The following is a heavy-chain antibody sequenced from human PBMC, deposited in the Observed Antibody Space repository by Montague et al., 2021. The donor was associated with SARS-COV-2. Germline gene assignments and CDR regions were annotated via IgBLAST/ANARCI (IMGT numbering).Heavy chain of an antibody. V-gene: IGHV3-30*07. D-gene: IGHD3-22*01. CDR3: ARTYHYDSTGFPGPYYFDF. CDR2: ISYDGSNE. CDR1: GFMFHTYA. Sequence: SLRLSFSASGFMFHTYAMHWVRQAPGQGLEWVSAISYDGSNEFYADSVQGRFTISRDNSGNTVSLQMHSLRAEDTAVYYCARTYHYDSTGFPGPYYFDFRGQGTPVTVSS. J-gene: IGHJ4*02.